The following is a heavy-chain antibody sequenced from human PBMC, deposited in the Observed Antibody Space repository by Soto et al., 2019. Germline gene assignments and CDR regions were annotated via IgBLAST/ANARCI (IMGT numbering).Heavy chain of an antibody. V-gene: IGHV4-34*01. CDR2: INHSGST. CDR1: GGSLSGYY. J-gene: IGHJ4*02. D-gene: IGHD3-9*01. Sequence: ASETLSLTCAVYGGSLSGYYWSWIRQPPGKGLEWIGEINHSGSTNYNPSLKSRVTISVDTSKNQFSLKLSSVTAADTAVYYCARRQLRYFDWSRPIDYWGQGTLVTVSS. CDR3: ARRQLRYFDWSRPIDY.